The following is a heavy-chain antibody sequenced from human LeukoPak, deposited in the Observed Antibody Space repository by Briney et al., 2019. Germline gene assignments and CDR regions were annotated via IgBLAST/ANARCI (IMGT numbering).Heavy chain of an antibody. V-gene: IGHV1-8*01. Sequence: ASVKVSCKASGYTFTSYDINWVRQATRQGLEWMGWMNPNSGNTGYAQKFQGRVTMTRNTSISTAYMELSSLRSEDTAVYYCARYLRGVQVSSYFDYWGQGTLVTVSS. CDR1: GYTFTSYD. CDR2: MNPNSGNT. D-gene: IGHD1-1*01. J-gene: IGHJ4*02. CDR3: ARYLRGVQVSSYFDY.